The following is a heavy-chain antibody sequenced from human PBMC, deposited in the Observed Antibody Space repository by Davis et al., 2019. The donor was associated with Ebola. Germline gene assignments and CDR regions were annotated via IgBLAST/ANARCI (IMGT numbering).Heavy chain of an antibody. CDR2: INPNSGGT. V-gene: IGHV1-2*06. Sequence: ASVKVSCKASGYTFTGYYMHWVRQAPGQGLEWMGRINPNSGGTNYAQKFQGRVTMTRDTSTSTGYMELSSLRSEDTAVYYCARAIYYYDSSGYSDYWGQGTLVTVSS. J-gene: IGHJ4*02. CDR3: ARAIYYYDSSGYSDY. CDR1: GYTFTGYY. D-gene: IGHD3-22*01.